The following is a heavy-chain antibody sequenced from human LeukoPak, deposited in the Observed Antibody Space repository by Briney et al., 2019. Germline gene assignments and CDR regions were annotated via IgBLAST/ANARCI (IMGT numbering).Heavy chain of an antibody. D-gene: IGHD2-15*01. J-gene: IGHJ6*03. Sequence: SQTLSLTCTVSGGSISSGSYYWSWIRQPAGKGLEWVGRIYTSGTTNYNPSLKSRVTISVDTSKNQFSLKLSSVTAADTAVYYCARTPYVVPGPIYYFYYYMDVWGKGTTVTVSS. CDR1: GGSISSGSYY. V-gene: IGHV4-61*02. CDR2: IYTSGTT. CDR3: ARTPYVVPGPIYYFYYYMDV.